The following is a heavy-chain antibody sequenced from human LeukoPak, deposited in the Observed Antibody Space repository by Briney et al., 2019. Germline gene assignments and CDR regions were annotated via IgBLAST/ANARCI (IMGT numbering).Heavy chain of an antibody. J-gene: IGHJ2*01. V-gene: IGHV4-34*01. Sequence: SETLSLTCTVSGGSISSYYWSWIRQPPGKGLEWIGEINHSGSTNYNPSLKSRVTISVDTSKNQFSLKLSSVTAADTAVYYCARIEGGYSGYLVGYFDLWGRGTLVTVSS. CDR3: ARIEGGYSGYLVGYFDL. CDR2: INHSGST. D-gene: IGHD5-12*01. CDR1: GGSISSYY.